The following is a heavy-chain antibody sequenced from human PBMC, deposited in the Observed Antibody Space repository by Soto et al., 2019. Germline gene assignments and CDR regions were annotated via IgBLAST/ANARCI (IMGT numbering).Heavy chain of an antibody. CDR2: MNPNSGNT. V-gene: IGHV1-8*01. Sequence: QVQLVQSGAEVKKPGASVKVSCKASGYTFTSYDINWVRQATGQGIEWMGWMNPNSGNTGYGHKFQGRVTMPMNTSISTAYMELSSLRSEDTALSYCARGRHRYFDLWGRGTLVTVSS. CDR3: ARGRHRYFDL. J-gene: IGHJ2*01. CDR1: GYTFTSYD.